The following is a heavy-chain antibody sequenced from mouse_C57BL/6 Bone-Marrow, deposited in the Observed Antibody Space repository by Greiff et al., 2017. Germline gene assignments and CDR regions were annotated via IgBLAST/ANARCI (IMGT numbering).Heavy chain of an antibody. Sequence: VQLQQSGAELVRPGASVKLSCTASGFNIKDDYMHWVKQRPEQGLEWIGWIDPENGDTDYASKFQGKATITADTSSNTAYLELSSLTSEDTAVYYCTTDYFGSSYLYYFDYWGKGTTLTVSS. J-gene: IGHJ2*01. V-gene: IGHV14-4*01. D-gene: IGHD1-1*01. CDR3: TTDYFGSSYLYYFDY. CDR1: GFNIKDDY. CDR2: IDPENGDT.